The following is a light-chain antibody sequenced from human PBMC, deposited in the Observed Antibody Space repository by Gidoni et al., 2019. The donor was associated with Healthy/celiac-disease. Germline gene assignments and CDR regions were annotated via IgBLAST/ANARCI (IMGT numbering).Light chain of an antibody. J-gene: IGLJ2*01. CDR2: GKN. CDR3: NSRDSSGNPVV. Sequence: SSDLTQDPAVSVALGPTVRITCQGDSLRSYHARWYQQKPGQAPVLVIYGKNNRPSGIPDRFSGSSSGNTASLTITGAQAEDEADYYCNSRDSSGNPVVFGGGTKLTVL. CDR1: SLRSYH. V-gene: IGLV3-19*01.